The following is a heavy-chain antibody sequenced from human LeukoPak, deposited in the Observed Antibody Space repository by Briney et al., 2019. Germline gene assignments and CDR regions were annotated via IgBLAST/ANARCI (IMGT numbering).Heavy chain of an antibody. D-gene: IGHD1-7*01. CDR3: AKKKRELRGFDY. CDR1: GFTFSSYT. J-gene: IGHJ4*02. Sequence: GGSLRLSCAASGFTFSSYTMSWVRQAPGKGLEWVSVIGGSGGSTYYADSVKGRFTISRDNSKNTLYLQMSSLRAEDTAVYYCAKKKRELRGFDYWGQGTLVTVSS. V-gene: IGHV3-23*01. CDR2: IGGSGGST.